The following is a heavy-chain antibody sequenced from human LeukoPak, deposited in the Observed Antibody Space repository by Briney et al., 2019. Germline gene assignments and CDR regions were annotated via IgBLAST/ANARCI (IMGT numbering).Heavy chain of an antibody. CDR1: GFSFSDYD. Sequence: PGGSLRLSCSASGFSFSDYDMNWFRQAPGKGLEWISSISGRSSHVYYGESVKGRFSISRDNAMNSVFLQMNSLGVDDTAVYYCGRAFPPLRTASAGDLWGQGTLVTVSS. CDR2: ISGRSSHV. CDR3: GRAFPPLRTASAGDL. J-gene: IGHJ4*02. V-gene: IGHV3-21*01. D-gene: IGHD3-16*01.